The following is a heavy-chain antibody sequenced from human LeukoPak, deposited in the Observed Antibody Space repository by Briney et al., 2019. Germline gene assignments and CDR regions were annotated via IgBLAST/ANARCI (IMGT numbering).Heavy chain of an antibody. J-gene: IGHJ4*02. V-gene: IGHV1-2*02. CDR2: MNPNSGGT. CDR3: ARQGSNSSGWYPVDD. D-gene: IGHD6-19*01. CDR1: GYTFTSYA. Sequence: ASVKVSCKASGYTFTSYAIHWLRQAPGQGLEWMGWMNPNSGGTKYAQTFQGRVTLTRDTSISTAYLELSSLTSDDTAVYFCARQGSNSSGWYPVDDWGQGTLVTVSS.